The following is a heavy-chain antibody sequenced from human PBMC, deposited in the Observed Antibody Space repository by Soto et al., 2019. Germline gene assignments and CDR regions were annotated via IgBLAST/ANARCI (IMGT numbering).Heavy chain of an antibody. Sequence: GGSLRLSCAASGCTFRNYVMNWVRQAPGKGLEWVSYIGIGSSTKYYADSVKGRFTISRDNAKNSLYLQMNSLRAEDTAVYYCARGTTVVKYGMDVWGQGTTVTVSS. CDR3: ARGTTVVKYGMDV. V-gene: IGHV3-48*01. CDR1: GCTFRNYV. D-gene: IGHD4-17*01. J-gene: IGHJ6*02. CDR2: IGIGSSTK.